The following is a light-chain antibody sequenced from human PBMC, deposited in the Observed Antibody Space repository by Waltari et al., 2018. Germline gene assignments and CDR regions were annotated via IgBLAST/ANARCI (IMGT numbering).Light chain of an antibody. CDR2: SND. CDR1: SSNIGSTI. Sequence: QSVLTQPPSASGTPGQRVTISCSGSSSNIGSTIVNWYQQLPGTAPTLLIYSNDQRPSGVPDRFSGSKSGTSAYLAISGLHSEDEAEYYCAAWDDSLLGVFGGGTKLTVL. J-gene: IGLJ3*02. CDR3: AAWDDSLLGV. V-gene: IGLV1-44*01.